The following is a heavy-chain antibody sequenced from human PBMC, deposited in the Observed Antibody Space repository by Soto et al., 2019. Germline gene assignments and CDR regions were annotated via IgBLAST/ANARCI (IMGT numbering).Heavy chain of an antibody. CDR1: GFLFSDHY. Sequence: QVQLVESGGGLVEPRGSLRLSCAASGFLFSDHYMSWIRQAPGKGPEWISYISSTTIYYADSVRGRFTVSRDNAKNSLHLQMKSLRAEDTAVYYCARDPTMRGYFHFDPWGQGTLVNVSS. D-gene: IGHD2-15*01. J-gene: IGHJ5*02. CDR3: ARDPTMRGYFHFDP. CDR2: ISSTTI. V-gene: IGHV3-11*01.